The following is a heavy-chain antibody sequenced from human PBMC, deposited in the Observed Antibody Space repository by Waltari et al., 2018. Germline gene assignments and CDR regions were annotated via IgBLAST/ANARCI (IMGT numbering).Heavy chain of an antibody. J-gene: IGHJ4*02. CDR3: ARDMPYGDYPIYFDY. CDR1: GFTFSSYE. D-gene: IGHD4-17*01. V-gene: IGHV3-48*03. Sequence: EVQLVESGGGLVQPGGSLRLSCAASGFTFSSYEMNWVRQAPGKGLEWVANISSSGSTIYYADSVKGRFTISRDNAKNSLYLQMNSLRAEDTAVYYCARDMPYGDYPIYFDYWGQGTLVTVSS. CDR2: ISSSGSTI.